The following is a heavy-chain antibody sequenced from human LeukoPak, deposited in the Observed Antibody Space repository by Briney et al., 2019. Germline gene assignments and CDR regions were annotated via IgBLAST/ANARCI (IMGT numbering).Heavy chain of an antibody. J-gene: IGHJ3*02. CDR3: AREGSGSNAFDI. D-gene: IGHD3-22*01. V-gene: IGHV1-2*02. CDR1: GYTFTSYY. CDR2: INPNSGGT. Sequence: ASVKVSCKTSGYTFTSYYIHWVRQAPGQGLEWMGWINPNSGGTNYAQKFQGRVTMTRDTSISTAYMELSRLRSDDTAVYYCAREGSGSNAFDIWGQGTMVTVSS.